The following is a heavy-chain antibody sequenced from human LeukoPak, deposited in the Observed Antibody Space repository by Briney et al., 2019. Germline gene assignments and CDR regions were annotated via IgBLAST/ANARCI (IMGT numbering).Heavy chain of an antibody. CDR2: INPNSGGT. CDR1: GYTFTAYY. D-gene: IGHD3-22*01. CDR3: ARHYYYDSSGYPLPFDY. Sequence: ASVKVSCKASGYTFTAYYMHWVRQAPGQGLEWLGRINPNSGGTNYAQKFQGRVTMTRDTSISTAYMELSRLRSDDTAVYYCARHYYYDSSGYPLPFDYWGQGTLVTVSS. V-gene: IGHV1-2*06. J-gene: IGHJ4*02.